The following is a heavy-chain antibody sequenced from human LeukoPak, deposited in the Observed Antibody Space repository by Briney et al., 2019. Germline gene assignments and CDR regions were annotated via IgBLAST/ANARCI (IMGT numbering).Heavy chain of an antibody. D-gene: IGHD3-10*01. CDR3: ARDDVLLWFGENLGGYFDY. V-gene: IGHV4-30-4*08. CDR1: GGSISSGDYY. CDR2: IYYSGST. J-gene: IGHJ4*02. Sequence: SQTLSLTCIVSGGSISSGDYYWSWIRQPPGKGLEWIGYIYYSGSTYYNPSLKSRVTISVDTSKNQVSLKLSSVTAADTAVYYCARDDVLLWFGENLGGYFDYWGQGTLVTVSS.